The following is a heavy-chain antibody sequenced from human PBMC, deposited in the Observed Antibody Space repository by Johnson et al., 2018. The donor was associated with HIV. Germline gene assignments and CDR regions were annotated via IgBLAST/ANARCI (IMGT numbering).Heavy chain of an antibody. CDR1: GFPFSSYA. D-gene: IGHD2-15*01. V-gene: IGHV3-33*08. CDR2: IWYDGTNE. Sequence: QVQLVESGGGLVQPGGSLRLSCAASGFPFSSYAMTWVRQAPGKGLEWVAVIWYDGTNEYSADSVKGRFTISRDNSKNTLYLQMNSLRADDTAIYYCAQDLDTLAPYVAFDIWGQGTMVTVSS. J-gene: IGHJ3*02. CDR3: AQDLDTLAPYVAFDI.